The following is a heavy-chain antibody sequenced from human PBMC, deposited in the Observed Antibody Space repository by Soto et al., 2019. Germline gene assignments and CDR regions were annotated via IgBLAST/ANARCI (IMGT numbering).Heavy chain of an antibody. CDR1: GYTLSDYF. CDR3: ARSDDL. CDR2: INPDSGTP. Sequence: QVLLVQSGPDVKKPGASVRVSCRASGYTLSDYFIHWVRQAPGQGLEWMGWINPDSGTPYYAQKFQGRVTMTRDTSLCTAYLVLNRLESADTAVYYCARSDDLWGPGTLVTVST. J-gene: IGHJ4*02. V-gene: IGHV1-2*02.